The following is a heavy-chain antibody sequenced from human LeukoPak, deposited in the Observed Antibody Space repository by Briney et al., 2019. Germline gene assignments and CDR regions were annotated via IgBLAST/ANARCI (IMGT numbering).Heavy chain of an antibody. CDR2: IRYDGSNK. J-gene: IGHJ1*01. D-gene: IGHD3-22*01. V-gene: IGHV3-30*02. CDR1: GFTFSSYG. Sequence: GGSLRLSCAASGFTFSSYGMHWVRQAPGKGLEWVAFIRYDGSNKYYADSVKGRFTISRDNAKNSLYLQMNSLRVEDTAVYYCARLYYDSSGYYWEYFQHWGQGTLVTVSS. CDR3: ARLYYDSSGYYWEYFQH.